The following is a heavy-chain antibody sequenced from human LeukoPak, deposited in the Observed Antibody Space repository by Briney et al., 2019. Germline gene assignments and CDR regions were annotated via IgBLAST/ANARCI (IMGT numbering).Heavy chain of an antibody. CDR1: GFTVSSNS. Sequence: GGSLRLSCAASGFTVSSNSMTWVRQAPGKGLEWVSVIYTGGSTYYADSVKGRFTISTDNSRNTLYLQMNSLRAEDTAVYYCARAQQVSFHYWGQGTLVTVSS. J-gene: IGHJ4*02. V-gene: IGHV3-53*01. CDR3: ARAQQVSFHY. CDR2: IYTGGST. D-gene: IGHD6-13*01.